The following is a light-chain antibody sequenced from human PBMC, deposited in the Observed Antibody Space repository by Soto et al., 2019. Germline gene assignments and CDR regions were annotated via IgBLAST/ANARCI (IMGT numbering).Light chain of an antibody. Sequence: SYELTQPPSVSVAPGQTARITCGGINIGSKSVHWYQQKPGQAPVLVVYDDSDRPSGIPERFSGSNSGNTATLTISRVEAGDEADYYCQVWDSSSDHHYVFGTGTKVTVL. CDR1: NIGSKS. J-gene: IGLJ1*01. CDR2: DDS. CDR3: QVWDSSSDHHYV. V-gene: IGLV3-21*02.